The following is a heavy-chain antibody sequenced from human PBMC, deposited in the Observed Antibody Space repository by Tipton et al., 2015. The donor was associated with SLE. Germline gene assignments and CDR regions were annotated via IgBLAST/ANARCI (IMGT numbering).Heavy chain of an antibody. V-gene: IGHV4-59*01. Sequence: LRLSCTVSGGSISSYYWSWIRQPPGKGLEWIGYIYYSGSTNYNPSLKSRVTISVDTSKSQFSLKLSSVTAADTAVYYCARVSGAFDIWGQGTMVTVSS. CDR1: GGSISSYY. J-gene: IGHJ3*02. CDR3: ARVSGAFDI. CDR2: IYYSGST.